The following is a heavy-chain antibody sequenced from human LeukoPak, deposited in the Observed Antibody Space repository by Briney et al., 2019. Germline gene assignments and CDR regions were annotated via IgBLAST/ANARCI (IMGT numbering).Heavy chain of an antibody. CDR1: GASISGYY. V-gene: IGHV4-59*01. CDR3: TRDRYSLSN. CDR2: IHSTGST. D-gene: IGHD2-15*01. J-gene: IGHJ4*02. Sequence: KPSETLSLTCTVSGASISGYYWSWIRQSPGKTLEWIRYIHSTGSTNYNPSLKSRVTISADTSKNQFSLKLNSVTAADTAVYYCTRDRYSLSNWSPGTLVTVSS.